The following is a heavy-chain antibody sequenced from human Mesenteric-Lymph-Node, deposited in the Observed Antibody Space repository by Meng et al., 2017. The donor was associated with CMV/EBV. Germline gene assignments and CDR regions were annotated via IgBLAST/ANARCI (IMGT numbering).Heavy chain of an antibody. Sequence: QVQLQQWRGGLLKPSETLSLPCAVYGGSFSGYYWSWIRQPPGKGLEWIGEINHSGSTNYNPSLKSRVTISVDTSKNQFSLKLSSVTAADTAVYYCARHQRWLKSEGGFNYWGQGTLVTVSS. CDR2: INHSGST. V-gene: IGHV4-34*01. J-gene: IGHJ4*02. CDR3: ARHQRWLKSEGGFNY. D-gene: IGHD4-23*01. CDR1: GGSFSGYY.